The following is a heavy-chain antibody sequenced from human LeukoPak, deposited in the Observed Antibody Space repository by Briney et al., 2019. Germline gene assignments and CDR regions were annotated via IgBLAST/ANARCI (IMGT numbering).Heavy chain of an antibody. Sequence: SETLSLTCTVSGGPISSYYWSWIRQPPGKGLEWIGYIYYSGSTNYNPSLKSRVTISVDTSKNQFSLKLNSVTAADTAVYYCARGRDSSGYRTDYWGQGTLVTVSS. CDR3: ARGRDSSGYRTDY. CDR1: GGPISSYY. D-gene: IGHD3-22*01. V-gene: IGHV4-59*01. J-gene: IGHJ4*02. CDR2: IYYSGST.